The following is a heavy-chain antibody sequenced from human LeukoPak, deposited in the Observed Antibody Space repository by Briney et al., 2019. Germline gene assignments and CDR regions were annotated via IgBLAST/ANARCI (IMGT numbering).Heavy chain of an antibody. J-gene: IGHJ5*02. Sequence: TLSLTCTVSGGSISSDNYYWSWIRQPAGKGLEWIGRIYTSGSAKYNPSLKSRVTISIDTSKNQFSLKLGSVTAADTAVYYCARDWEDNSGFHQLGFDPWGQGTLVTVSS. CDR2: IYTSGSA. V-gene: IGHV4-61*02. CDR3: ARDWEDNSGFHQLGFDP. CDR1: GGSISSDNYY. D-gene: IGHD3-22*01.